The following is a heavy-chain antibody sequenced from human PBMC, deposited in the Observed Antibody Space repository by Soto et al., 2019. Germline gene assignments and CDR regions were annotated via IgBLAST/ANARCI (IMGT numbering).Heavy chain of an antibody. V-gene: IGHV1-18*01. CDR3: ARDLGYSNYGSRLDP. CDR1: GYTFTSYG. CDR2: NSAYNGNT. J-gene: IGHJ5*02. D-gene: IGHD4-4*01. Sequence: ASVKVSCKASGYTFTSYGISWVRQAPGQGLEWIGWNSAYNGNTNYAQKLQGRVTMTTDTSTSTAYMELRSLRSDDTAVYYCARDLGYSNYGSRLDPWGQGTLVTVSS.